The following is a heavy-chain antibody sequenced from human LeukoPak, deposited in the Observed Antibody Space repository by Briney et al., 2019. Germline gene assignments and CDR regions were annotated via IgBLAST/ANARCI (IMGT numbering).Heavy chain of an antibody. D-gene: IGHD6-6*01. J-gene: IGHJ5*02. CDR1: GGSFSGYY. CDR2: INHSGST. V-gene: IGHV4-34*01. CDR3: ARSRQSSSEAPRWFDP. Sequence: SETLSLTCAVYGGSFSGYYWSWIRQPPGKGLEWIGEINHSGSTNYNPSLKSRVTISVDTSKNQFSLKLSSVTAADTAVYYCARSRQSSSEAPRWFDPWGQGTLVTVSS.